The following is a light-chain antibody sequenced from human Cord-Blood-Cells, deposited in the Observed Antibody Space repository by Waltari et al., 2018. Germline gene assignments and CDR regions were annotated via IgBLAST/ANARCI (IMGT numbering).Light chain of an antibody. J-gene: IGLJ1*01. Sequence: QSALTQPASVSGSPGQSITISCTGTSSDVGGYNYVSWYQQHRGKAPKLMIYDVSNRPAGFSKRFSGSKAGNTASLTISGLQAEDEADYYCSSYTSSSTYVFGTGTKVTVL. V-gene: IGLV2-14*01. CDR1: SSDVGGYNY. CDR2: DVS. CDR3: SSYTSSSTYV.